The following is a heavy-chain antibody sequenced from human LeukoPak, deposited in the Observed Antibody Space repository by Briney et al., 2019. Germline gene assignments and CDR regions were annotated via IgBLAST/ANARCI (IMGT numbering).Heavy chain of an antibody. D-gene: IGHD1-14*01. J-gene: IGHJ4*02. CDR2: IYGGGSGST. CDR3: AKDFTPDGIWDIDY. V-gene: IGHV3-23*01. CDR1: GFTFSKYT. Sequence: GGSLRLSCVASGFTFSKYTMSWVRQAPGKGLEWVSGIYGGGSGSTFYAESVKGRFTISRDNSKNTLYLQMNSLRDEDTAIYYCAKDFTPDGIWDIDYWGRGTLITVS.